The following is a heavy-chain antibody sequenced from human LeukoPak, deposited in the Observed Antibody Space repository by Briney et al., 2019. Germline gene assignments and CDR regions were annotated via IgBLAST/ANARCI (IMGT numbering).Heavy chain of an antibody. J-gene: IGHJ4*02. D-gene: IGHD6-13*01. Sequence: QPGGSLRLSCATSGFTFSNYWMSWVRQAPGKGLEWVAYIKEDGSEKNYVDSVNGRFTVSRDNAKNSLYLQMNSLRGDDAAIYYCARDWGAAGLWDYWGQGTLVTVSS. V-gene: IGHV3-7*05. CDR3: ARDWGAAGLWDY. CDR1: GFTFSNYW. CDR2: IKEDGSEK.